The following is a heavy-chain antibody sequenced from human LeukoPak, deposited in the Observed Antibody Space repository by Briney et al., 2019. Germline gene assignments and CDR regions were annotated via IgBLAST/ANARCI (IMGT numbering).Heavy chain of an antibody. CDR3: ARDLSGSLDAFDI. CDR2: IYSGGST. V-gene: IGHV3-53*01. D-gene: IGHD3-10*01. J-gene: IGHJ3*02. CDR1: GFTVSSNY. Sequence: GGSLRLSCAASGFTVSSNYMSWVRQAPGKGLEWVSVIYSGGSTYYADSVKGRFTISRDNSKNTLYLQMNSLRAEDTAVYYCARDLSGSLDAFDIWGQGTMVTVSS.